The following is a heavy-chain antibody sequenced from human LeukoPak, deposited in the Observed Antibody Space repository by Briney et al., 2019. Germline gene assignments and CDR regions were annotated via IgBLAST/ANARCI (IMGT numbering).Heavy chain of an antibody. CDR2: TYYSGTA. J-gene: IGHJ3*01. Sequence: SETLSLTCSVSGGPFISDDYYWGWMRQPPGKPLEWIGSTYYSGTAFYSPSLKSRATISVDTSKKQYSLKVTSVTAADTAMYYCGKIRALTFSHAFDLWGQGKMVIVSS. V-gene: IGHV4-39*07. CDR3: GKIRALTFSHAFDL. CDR1: GGPFISDDYY. D-gene: IGHD2/OR15-2a*01.